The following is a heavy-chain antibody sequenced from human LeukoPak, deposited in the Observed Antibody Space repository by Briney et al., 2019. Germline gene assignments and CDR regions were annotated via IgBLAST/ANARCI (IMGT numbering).Heavy chain of an antibody. Sequence: ASVTVSCKVSGYTLTELSMHWVRQAPGKGLEWMGSFDPEDGETVYAQKFQGRVTMTEDTSTDTAYMELSSLRSEDTAVYYCATDVNWGSGAFDIWGQGTMVTVSS. D-gene: IGHD7-27*01. CDR3: ATDVNWGSGAFDI. V-gene: IGHV1-24*01. J-gene: IGHJ3*02. CDR2: FDPEDGET. CDR1: GYTLTELS.